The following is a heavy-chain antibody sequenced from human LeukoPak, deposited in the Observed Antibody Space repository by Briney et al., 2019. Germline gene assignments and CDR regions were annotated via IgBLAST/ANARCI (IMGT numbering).Heavy chain of an antibody. CDR3: TTVGYDSSGYYSYYFDC. D-gene: IGHD3-22*01. V-gene: IGHV3-15*07. J-gene: IGHJ4*02. CDR1: GFTFTNTW. CDR2: IRSKTDGGTT. Sequence: PGGSLRLSCAASGFTFTNTWMDWVRQAPGKGLEWVGRIRSKTDGGTTDYAAPVKGRFTISRDDSRNTLYLQLNSLKSEDTAVYYCTTVGYDSSGYYSYYFDCWGRGTLVTVSS.